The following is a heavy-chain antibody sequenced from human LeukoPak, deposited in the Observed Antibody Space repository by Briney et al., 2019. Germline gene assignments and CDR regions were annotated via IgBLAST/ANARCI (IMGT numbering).Heavy chain of an antibody. V-gene: IGHV3-33*01. CDR2: IWYDGSNK. CDR1: GFTFSSYG. CDR3: ARDPSTYYFDY. Sequence: GGSLRLSCAASGFTFSSYGMHWVRQAPGKGLEWVAVIWYDGSNKYYADSVKGRFTISRDNSKNTLYLQMNSLRAEDTAVYYCARDPSTYYFDYWGQGTLVTVSS. J-gene: IGHJ4*02.